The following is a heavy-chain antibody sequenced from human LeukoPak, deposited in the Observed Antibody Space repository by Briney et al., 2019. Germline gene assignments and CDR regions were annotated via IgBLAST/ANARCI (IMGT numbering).Heavy chain of an antibody. V-gene: IGHV3-21*01. Sequence: GGSLRLSCSTSGFPFRSHSMNWVRQAPGKGLEWVSSIMSNTDVHYADSVKGRFIISRDNAKNSLFLQMNSLRAEDTAVYYCARDGDFGYWGQGTLVTVSS. D-gene: IGHD2-21*02. CDR2: IMSNTDV. CDR3: ARDGDFGY. J-gene: IGHJ4*02. CDR1: GFPFRSHS.